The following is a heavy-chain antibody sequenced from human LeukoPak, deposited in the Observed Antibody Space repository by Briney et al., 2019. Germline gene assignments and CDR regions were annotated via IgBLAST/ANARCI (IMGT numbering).Heavy chain of an antibody. CDR3: ARRGSDGYDLVYYYYYMDV. D-gene: IGHD5-12*01. Sequence: GGSLRLSCAASRFTFSSYSMNWVRQAPGKGLEWVSSISSSGSYIYYADSVKGRFTISRDNAKNSLYLQMNSLRAEDTAVYYCARRGSDGYDLVYYYYYMDVWGKGTTVTISS. CDR1: RFTFSSYS. CDR2: ISSSGSYI. V-gene: IGHV3-21*04. J-gene: IGHJ6*03.